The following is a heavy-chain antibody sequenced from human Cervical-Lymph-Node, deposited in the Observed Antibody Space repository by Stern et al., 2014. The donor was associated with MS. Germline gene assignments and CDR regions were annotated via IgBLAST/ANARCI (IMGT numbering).Heavy chain of an antibody. J-gene: IGHJ6*02. CDR3: ARDDGNYYYYYGMDV. CDR2: IWYDGSNK. Sequence: VHLVESGGGVVQPGRSLRLSCAASGFTFSSYGMHWVRQAPGKGLEWVAVIWYDGSNKYYADSVKGRFTISRDNSKNTLYLQMNSLRAEDTAVYYCARDDGNYYYYYGMDVWGQGTTVTVSS. V-gene: IGHV3-33*01. CDR1: GFTFSSYG.